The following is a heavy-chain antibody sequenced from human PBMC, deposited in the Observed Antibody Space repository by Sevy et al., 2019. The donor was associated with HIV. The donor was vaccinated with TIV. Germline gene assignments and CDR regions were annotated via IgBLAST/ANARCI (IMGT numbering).Heavy chain of an antibody. Sequence: GWSLRLSCAASGFTFSTYWMTWVRLAPGKGLEWVANIKQDGSEKDYVDSVKGRFTISRDNAKNSLYLQMNSLRAEDTAVYYCARSAVAGMVVRLYYFDYWGQGTLVTVSS. CDR3: ARSAVAGMVVRLYYFDY. CDR1: GFTFSTYW. J-gene: IGHJ4*02. D-gene: IGHD6-19*01. CDR2: IKQDGSEK. V-gene: IGHV3-7*01.